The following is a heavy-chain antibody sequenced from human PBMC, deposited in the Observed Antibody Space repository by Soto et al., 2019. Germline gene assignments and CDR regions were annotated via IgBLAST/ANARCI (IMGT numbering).Heavy chain of an antibody. Sequence: GGSLILSCASSRLPFISYELHSVRQAPGKGLKRVAVISYDGSNKYYADSVKGRFTISRDNSKNTLYLQMNSLRAEDTAVYYCARGDIVATITGYYYYGMDVWGQGT. J-gene: IGHJ6*02. V-gene: IGHV3-30-3*01. CDR3: ARGDIVATITGYYYYGMDV. CDR1: RLPFISYE. CDR2: ISYDGSNK. D-gene: IGHD5-12*01.